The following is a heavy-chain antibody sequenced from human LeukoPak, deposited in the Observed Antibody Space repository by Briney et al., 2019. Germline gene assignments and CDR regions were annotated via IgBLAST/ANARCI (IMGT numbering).Heavy chain of an antibody. D-gene: IGHD4-17*01. Sequence: GGSLRLSCTASGFTFSSYRMSWVRQAPGQGLEWVANIKQDGGEKYYVDSVKGRFTISRDYAKNSLYLQMNSLRAEDTAVYYCARLGARQVLDYWGQGTLVTVSS. J-gene: IGHJ4*02. V-gene: IGHV3-7*01. CDR3: ARLGARQVLDY. CDR2: IKQDGGEK. CDR1: GFTFSSYR.